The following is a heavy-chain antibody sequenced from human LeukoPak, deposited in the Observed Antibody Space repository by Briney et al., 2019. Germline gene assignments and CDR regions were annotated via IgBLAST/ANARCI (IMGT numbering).Heavy chain of an antibody. Sequence: GGSLRLSCAASGFTFSSYGMHWVRQAPGKGLEWVSSISSSSSYIYYADSVKGRFTISRDNAKNSLYLQMNSLRAEDTAVYYCARDRYSSSWYWRAPSTIDYWGQGTLVTVSS. D-gene: IGHD6-13*01. J-gene: IGHJ4*02. V-gene: IGHV3-21*01. CDR1: GFTFSSYG. CDR3: ARDRYSSSWYWRAPSTIDY. CDR2: ISSSSSYI.